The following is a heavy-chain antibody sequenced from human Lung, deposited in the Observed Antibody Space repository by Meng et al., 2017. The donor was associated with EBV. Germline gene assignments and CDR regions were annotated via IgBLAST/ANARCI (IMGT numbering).Heavy chain of an antibody. CDR3: AKESGYYTSGRSIDY. CDR2: ISGRDST. CDR1: GFTFSSYT. V-gene: IGHV3-23*01. D-gene: IGHD3-10*01. Sequence: EVQLLESXXGLVQXGGSLVXSXAASGFTFSSYTMSWVRQAPGKGLEWVSTISGRDSTYYADSVKGRLTISRDNSKNTLYLEMTSLRVEDTAVYYCAKESGYYTSGRSIDYWGQGTLGTVSS. J-gene: IGHJ4*02.